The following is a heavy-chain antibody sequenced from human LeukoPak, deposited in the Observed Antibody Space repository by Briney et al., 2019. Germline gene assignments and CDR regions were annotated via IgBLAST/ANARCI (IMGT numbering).Heavy chain of an antibody. CDR1: GDSISSGDYY. V-gene: IGHV4-61*02. Sequence: SQTLSLTCTVSGDSISSGDYYWSWIRQPAGKGLEWIGRISSSGSTNYNPSLKSRVTISVDTSKNQFSLKLSSVTAADTAVYYCARDGYYYGSGSYYNYYYYYMDVWGKGTTVTISS. J-gene: IGHJ6*03. CDR3: ARDGYYYGSGSYYNYYYYYMDV. D-gene: IGHD3-10*01. CDR2: ISSSGST.